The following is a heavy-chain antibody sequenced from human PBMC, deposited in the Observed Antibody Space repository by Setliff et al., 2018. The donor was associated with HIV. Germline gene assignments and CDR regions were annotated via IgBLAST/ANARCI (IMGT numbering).Heavy chain of an antibody. CDR2: IHPSGGST. V-gene: IGHV1-46*01. J-gene: IGHJ6*02. D-gene: IGHD6-13*01. CDR3: ASSWSRVPYYGMDV. Sequence: GASVKVSCKASGYTFTSYYMHGVRQAPGQGLEWMGIIHPSGGSTSYAQKFQGRVTMTRDTSTSTVYMELSSLRSEDTAVYYCASSWSRVPYYGMDVWGQGTTVTVSS. CDR1: GYTFTSYY.